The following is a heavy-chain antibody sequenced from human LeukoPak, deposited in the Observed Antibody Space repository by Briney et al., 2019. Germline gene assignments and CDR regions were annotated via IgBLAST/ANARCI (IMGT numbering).Heavy chain of an antibody. Sequence: PGGSLRLSCAASGFTFSTYAMSWVRHTPGKGLEWVSGISSGGNTQYTDSVKGRFTVSRDNSKNTLHLQMDSLRAEDTAIYYCAKSVSPTRHFQHWGQGTLVTVSS. J-gene: IGHJ1*01. D-gene: IGHD1-26*01. CDR2: ISSGGNT. V-gene: IGHV3-23*01. CDR3: AKSVSPTRHFQH. CDR1: GFTFSTYA.